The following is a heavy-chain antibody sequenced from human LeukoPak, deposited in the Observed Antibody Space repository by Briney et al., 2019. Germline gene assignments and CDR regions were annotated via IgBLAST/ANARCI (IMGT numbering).Heavy chain of an antibody. D-gene: IGHD1-14*01. V-gene: IGHV3-30*03. Sequence: PGRSLRLSCAASGFTFSSYGMHWVRQAPGKGLEWVAVISYDGSNKYYADSVKGRFTISRDNSKNTLYLQMNSLRAEDTAVYYCVTLDSYYYYGMDVWGQGTTVTVSS. CDR1: GFTFSSYG. J-gene: IGHJ6*02. CDR2: ISYDGSNK. CDR3: VTLDSYYYYGMDV.